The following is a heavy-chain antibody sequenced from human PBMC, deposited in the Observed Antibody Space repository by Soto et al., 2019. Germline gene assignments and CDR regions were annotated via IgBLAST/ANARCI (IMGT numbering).Heavy chain of an antibody. D-gene: IGHD1-26*01. V-gene: IGHV3-48*02. CDR1: GFTFSSYS. CDR3: TTSVGASGYGMDV. Sequence: QPGGSLRLSCVASGFTFSSYSMNWVRQAPGQGLEWVSYISSSSNVIYYADSVKGRFTISRDNAKNSLYLQMNSLRDEDTAVYYCTTSVGASGYGMDVWGQGSSVTVSS. J-gene: IGHJ6*02. CDR2: ISSSSNVI.